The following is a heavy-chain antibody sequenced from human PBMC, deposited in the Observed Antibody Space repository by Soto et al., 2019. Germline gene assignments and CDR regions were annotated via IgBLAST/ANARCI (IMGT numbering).Heavy chain of an antibody. D-gene: IGHD3-22*01. CDR1: GLTFDDYG. CDR3: AMGPGGYYESQRTWYYYYMDV. Sequence: EVQLVESGGGLVQPGGSLRLSCAASGLTFDDYGMNWVRQPPGKGLEWVSCIGWNNDNIGYGHSVKGRLTISRHNAKNSLNLQMNRLRAEDTAVYYCAMGPGGYYESQRTWYYYYMDVWAKETTVTVS. CDR2: IGWNNDNI. J-gene: IGHJ6*03. V-gene: IGHV3-9*01.